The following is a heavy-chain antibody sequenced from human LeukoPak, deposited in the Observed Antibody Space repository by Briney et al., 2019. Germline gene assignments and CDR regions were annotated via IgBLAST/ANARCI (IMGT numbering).Heavy chain of an antibody. Sequence: GASVKVSCKASGYTFTRYYMHWVRRAPGQRLEWMGMINPSVGTTGHAQKFQGRVTVTRDTSMSTVYMEMSSLRSEDTAVYYCARGPENSYYFDYWGQGTLVTVSS. CDR3: ARGPENSYYFDY. CDR1: GYTFTRYY. CDR2: INPSVGTT. D-gene: IGHD1-14*01. J-gene: IGHJ4*02. V-gene: IGHV1-46*01.